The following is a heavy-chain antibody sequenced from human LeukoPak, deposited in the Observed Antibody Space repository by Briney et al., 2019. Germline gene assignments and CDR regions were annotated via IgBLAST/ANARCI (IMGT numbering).Heavy chain of an antibody. CDR1: GGSFSGFY. J-gene: IGHJ6*02. D-gene: IGHD2-2*01. V-gene: IGHV4-34*01. CDR3: ARRAVLAAILGMDV. CDR2: INHSGST. Sequence: SETLSLTCAVYGGSFSGFYWSWVRQPPGKGLVWIGEINHSGSTNYNPSLKSRITISVDPSKSQFSLKLSSVTAADTAVYYCARRAVLAAILGMDVWGQGTTVTVSS.